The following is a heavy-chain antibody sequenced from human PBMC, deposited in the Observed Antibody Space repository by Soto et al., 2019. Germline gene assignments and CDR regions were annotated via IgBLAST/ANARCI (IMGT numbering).Heavy chain of an antibody. J-gene: IGHJ4*02. CDR2: IIAYNGNT. CDR3: GREITYSIYDLTGWIDY. D-gene: IGHD6-13*01. CDR1: GHTFTSYG. V-gene: IGHV1-18*04. Sequence: QDQLVQSGAEVQKPGASVKVSCKASGHTFTSYGISWVRQAPGQGLEWMGGIIAYNGNTNYAKKLQGRVNMTTDTSTSTAYMELRILRSDYTAVYYCGREITYSIYDLTGWIDYWGQGALFNFSS.